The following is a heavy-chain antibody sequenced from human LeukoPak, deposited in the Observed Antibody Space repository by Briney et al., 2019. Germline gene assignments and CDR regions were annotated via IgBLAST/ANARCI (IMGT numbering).Heavy chain of an antibody. V-gene: IGHV4-61*02. J-gene: IGHJ5*02. CDR2: IYTSGST. D-gene: IGHD1-26*01. CDR3: ARGPMYSGSYYESSWFDP. Sequence: PSQTLSLTCTVSGGSISSGSYYWSWIRQPAGKGLKWIGRIYTSGSTNYNPSLKSRVTISVDTSKNQFSLKLSSVTAADTAVYYCARGPMYSGSYYESSWFDPWGQGTLVTVSS. CDR1: GGSISSGSYY.